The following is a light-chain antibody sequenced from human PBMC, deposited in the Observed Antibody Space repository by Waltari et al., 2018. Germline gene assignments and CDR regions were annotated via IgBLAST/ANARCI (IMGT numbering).Light chain of an antibody. Sequence: DIQMTQSPSSLSASVGDRVTITCQASQDISNYLNWYQQKPGKAPKLLIYDASNLETGVPSRFSGSGSVTDFTFTISSLQPEYIATYYCQQYDNFLPITFVQGTRLEIK. J-gene: IGKJ5*01. CDR3: QQYDNFLPIT. CDR1: QDISNY. V-gene: IGKV1-33*01. CDR2: DAS.